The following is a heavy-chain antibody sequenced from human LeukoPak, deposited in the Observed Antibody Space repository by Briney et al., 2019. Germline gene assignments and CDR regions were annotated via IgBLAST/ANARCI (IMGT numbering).Heavy chain of an antibody. V-gene: IGHV4-34*01. Sequence: SETLSLTCAVYGGSFSGYYWSWIRQPPGKGLGWIGEINHSGTTNYNPSLKSRVTMSVDTSKNQFSLKLTSVTAADTAVYYCARQNYGSAPLRYWGQGTLVTVSS. J-gene: IGHJ4*02. CDR2: INHSGTT. D-gene: IGHD3-10*01. CDR3: ARQNYGSAPLRY. CDR1: GGSFSGYY.